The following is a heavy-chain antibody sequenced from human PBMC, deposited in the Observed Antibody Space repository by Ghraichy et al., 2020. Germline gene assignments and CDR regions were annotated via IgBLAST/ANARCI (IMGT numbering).Heavy chain of an antibody. D-gene: IGHD2-15*01. J-gene: IGHJ5*02. Sequence: LSLTCAASGFTFSSYSMNWVRQAPGKGLEWVSSISSSSSYIYYADSVKGRFTISRDNAKNSLYLQMNSLRAEDTAVYYCARDAGYCNGGSCPNWFDPWGQGTLVTVSS. CDR2: ISSSSSYI. CDR3: ARDAGYCNGGSCPNWFDP. CDR1: GFTFSSYS. V-gene: IGHV3-21*01.